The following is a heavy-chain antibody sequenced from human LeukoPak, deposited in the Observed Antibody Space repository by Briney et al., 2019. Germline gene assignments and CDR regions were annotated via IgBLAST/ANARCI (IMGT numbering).Heavy chain of an antibody. Sequence: PSETLSLTCTVSGGSISSGSYYWSWIRQPAGKGLEWIGRIYTSGSTNYNPSLKSRVTISVDTSKNQFSLKLSSVTAADTAVYYCATGRWDFDYWGQGTLVTVSS. D-gene: IGHD6-13*01. J-gene: IGHJ4*02. CDR3: ATGRWDFDY. V-gene: IGHV4-61*02. CDR2: IYTSGST. CDR1: GGSISSGSYY.